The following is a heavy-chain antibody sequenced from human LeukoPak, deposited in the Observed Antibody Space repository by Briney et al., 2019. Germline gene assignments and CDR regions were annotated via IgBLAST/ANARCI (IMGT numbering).Heavy chain of an antibody. Sequence: GGSLRLSCAASGFAVSSNYMSWVRQAPGKGLEWVSVIYSGGSTYYADSVKGRFTISRDNSKNTLYLQMNSLRAEDTAVYYCARGSYYYYGMDVWGQGTTVTVSS. J-gene: IGHJ6*02. CDR3: ARGSYYYYGMDV. CDR1: GFAVSSNY. V-gene: IGHV3-53*01. CDR2: IYSGGST.